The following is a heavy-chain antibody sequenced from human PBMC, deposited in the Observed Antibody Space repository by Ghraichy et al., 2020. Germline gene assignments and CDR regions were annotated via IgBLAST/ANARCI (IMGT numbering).Heavy chain of an antibody. CDR1: GGSISSGGYY. CDR2: IYYSGST. J-gene: IGHJ4*02. Sequence: SEILSLTCTVSGGSISSGGYYWSWIRQHPGKGLEWIGYIYYSGSTYYNPSLKSRVTISVDTSKNQFSLKLSSVTAADTAVYYCARDICYGGNCYFDYWGQGTLVTVSS. CDR3: ARDICYGGNCYFDY. D-gene: IGHD4-23*01. V-gene: IGHV4-31*03.